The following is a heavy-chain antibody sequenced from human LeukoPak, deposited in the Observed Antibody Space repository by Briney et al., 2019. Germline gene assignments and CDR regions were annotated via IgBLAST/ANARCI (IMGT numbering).Heavy chain of an antibody. V-gene: IGHV3-23*01. CDR1: GFSFSTYS. Sequence: PGGSLRLSCAASGFSFSTYSMSWVRQAPGKGLEWVSSIRGSGADKNYADSVKGRFSISRDNSQDTLSLQMNSLRAEDTAVYYCAKISWDGRGTFDWGRGTLVTVSS. J-gene: IGHJ4*02. CDR3: AKISWDGRGTFD. CDR2: IRGSGADK. D-gene: IGHD1/OR15-1a*01.